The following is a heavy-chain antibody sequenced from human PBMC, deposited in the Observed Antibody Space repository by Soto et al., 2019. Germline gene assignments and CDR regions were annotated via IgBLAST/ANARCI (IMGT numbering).Heavy chain of an antibody. CDR1: GDFISSGEYY. D-gene: IGHD3-10*01. V-gene: IGHV4-30-4*01. J-gene: IGHJ5*02. CDR2: IYSSGST. CDR3: ARLYGSEAGGFDP. Sequence: QVQLQESGPGLVKPSLTLSLTCTVSGDFISSGEYYWSWIRKPPGKGLEWIAHIYSSGSTYYNSSLKSRVKISVDKSKNEFSLKLTSVTAADAAVYYCARLYGSEAGGFDPWGQGTRVTVSS.